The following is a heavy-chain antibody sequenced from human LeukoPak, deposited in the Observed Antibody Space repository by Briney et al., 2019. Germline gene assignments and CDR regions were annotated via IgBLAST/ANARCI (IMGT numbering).Heavy chain of an antibody. Sequence: SETLSLTCTVSGGSISSYYWSWIRQPPGKGLEWIGYIYYSGSTNYNPSLKSRVTISVDTSKNQFSLKLSSVTAADTAVYYCAREVQYYDFWSDYYRPNRFDPWGQGTLVTVSS. CDR3: AREVQYYDFWSDYYRPNRFDP. V-gene: IGHV4-59*01. CDR2: IYYSGST. CDR1: GGSISSYY. J-gene: IGHJ5*02. D-gene: IGHD3-3*01.